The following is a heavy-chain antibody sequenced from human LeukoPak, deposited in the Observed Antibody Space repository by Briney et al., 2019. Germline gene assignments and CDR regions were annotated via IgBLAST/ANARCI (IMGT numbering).Heavy chain of an antibody. CDR3: ARTTTVTTGGWFDP. D-gene: IGHD4-17*01. V-gene: IGHV4-59*01. CDR1: GGSISSYY. J-gene: IGHJ5*02. Sequence: PSETLSLTCTVSGGSISSYYWSWIRQPPGKGLGWIGYIYYSGSTNYNPSLKSRVTISVDTSKNQFSLKLSSVTAADTAVYCCARTTTVTTGGWFDPWGQGTLVTVSS. CDR2: IYYSGST.